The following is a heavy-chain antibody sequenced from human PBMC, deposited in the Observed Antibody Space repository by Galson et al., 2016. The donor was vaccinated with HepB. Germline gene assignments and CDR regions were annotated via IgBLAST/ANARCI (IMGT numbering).Heavy chain of an antibody. D-gene: IGHD2-2*01. CDR2: INSDGSST. J-gene: IGHJ4*02. CDR3: ARGGSTTCKD. Sequence: SLRLSCAASGFTFSTNWMHWVRQTPGKGLVWVSRINSDGSSTRYADSVKGRFTISRDNAKNTLYLQMNSLRGEDTAVYYCARGGSTTCKDWGQGTLVTVSS. CDR1: GFTFSTNW. V-gene: IGHV3-74*01.